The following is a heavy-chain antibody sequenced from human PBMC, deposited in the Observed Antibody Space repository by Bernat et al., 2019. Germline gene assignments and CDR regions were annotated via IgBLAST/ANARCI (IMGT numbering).Heavy chain of an antibody. CDR1: GFSFSNYG. CDR3: VKEWERRKEAFDI. CDR2: IRYDGSGK. J-gene: IGHJ3*02. D-gene: IGHD1-26*01. V-gene: IGHV3-30*02. Sequence: QVDLVESGGGVVQPGGSLRLSCAASGFSFSNYGIHWVRQAPGKGLEWVAFIRYDGSGKFYAECVKGRFTISRDNSKSTLDLQMNSLRVEDTAVYYCVKEWERRKEAFDIWGRGAMVSVSS.